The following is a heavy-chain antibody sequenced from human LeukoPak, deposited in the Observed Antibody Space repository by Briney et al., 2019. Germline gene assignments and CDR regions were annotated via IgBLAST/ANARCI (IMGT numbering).Heavy chain of an antibody. CDR3: AKDTYSYGSPFDY. Sequence: GGSLRLSCSASGFTFSNYAMSWVRQAPGKGLEWVSTISGSGGSTYYADSVKGRFSISRDNSKNTLYLQMHSLRAEDTAVYYCAKDTYSYGSPFDYWGQGTLVTVSS. D-gene: IGHD5-18*01. CDR2: ISGSGGST. V-gene: IGHV3-23*01. CDR1: GFTFSNYA. J-gene: IGHJ4*02.